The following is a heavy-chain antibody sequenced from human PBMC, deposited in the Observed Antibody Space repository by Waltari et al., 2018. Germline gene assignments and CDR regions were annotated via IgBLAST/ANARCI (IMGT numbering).Heavy chain of an antibody. CDR1: GFTFSSRL. CDR2: INDDGSRT. D-gene: IGHD3-9*01. CDR3: GRESTTDWYVDH. J-gene: IGHJ4*02. Sequence: EVQMVESGGGLVQPGGSLRLSCAASGFTFSSRLMHWVRQGPGKGLGWVARINDDGSRTAYADSVKGRVTISRDNAKNILYLEMSSLTAEDTAVYYCGRESTTDWYVDHWGQGTLVTVSS. V-gene: IGHV3-74*01.